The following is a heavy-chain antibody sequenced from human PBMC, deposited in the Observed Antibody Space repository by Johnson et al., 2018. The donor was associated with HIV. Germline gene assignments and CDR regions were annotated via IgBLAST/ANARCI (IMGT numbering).Heavy chain of an antibody. CDR3: AKGTGAYYDTFLAFDI. V-gene: IGHV3-53*01. J-gene: IGHJ3*02. CDR1: GFTVSSNY. CDR2: IYSGGST. Sequence: VQLVESGGGLIQPGGSLRLSCAASGFTVSSNYMSWVRQAPGKGLEWVSVIYSGGSTYYADSVKGRFTISRDNSKNTLYLEMNSLRAEDTAVYYCAKGTGAYYDTFLAFDIWGQGTMVTVSS. D-gene: IGHD3-22*01.